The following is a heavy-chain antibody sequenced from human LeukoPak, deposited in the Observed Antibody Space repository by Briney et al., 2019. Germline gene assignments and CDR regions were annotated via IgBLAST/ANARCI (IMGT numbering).Heavy chain of an antibody. Sequence: GESLRLSCAASGFTFSDYWTAWVRQAPGKGLEWVANIKQDGSNSYYLDSVRGRFTISRDNAKNSLFLQMNSLRAEDTAVYYCANLWEMGYWGQGTLVTVSS. CDR1: GFTFSDYW. J-gene: IGHJ4*02. D-gene: IGHD5-24*01. CDR3: ANLWEMGY. V-gene: IGHV3-7*01. CDR2: IKQDGSNS.